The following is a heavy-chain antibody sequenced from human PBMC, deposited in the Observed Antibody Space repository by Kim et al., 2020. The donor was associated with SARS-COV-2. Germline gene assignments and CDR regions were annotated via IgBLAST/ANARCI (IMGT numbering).Heavy chain of an antibody. J-gene: IGHJ4*02. D-gene: IGHD2-2*02. V-gene: IGHV3-33*01. CDR1: GFTFSSYG. CDR3: AREYCSSTSCYTGRYDRFDY. CDR2: IWYDGSNK. Sequence: GGSLRLSCAASGFTFSSYGMHWVRQAPGKGLEWVAVIWYDGSNKYYADSVKGRFTISRDNSKNTLYLQMNSLRAEDTAVYYCAREYCSSTSCYTGRYDRFDYWGQGTLVTVSS.